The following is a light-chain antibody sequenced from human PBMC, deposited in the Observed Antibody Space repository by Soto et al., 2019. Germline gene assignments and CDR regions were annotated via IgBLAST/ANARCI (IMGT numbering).Light chain of an antibody. J-gene: IGKJ1*01. CDR2: DTS. Sequence: SLLPGERATVSCRASQSVGGSSLAWYQQRPGQAPRLLIYDTSKRATGIPDRFSGSGSGTDFTLTISRLEPEDFAVYYCQQYQNSPRTFGQGTKVDIK. CDR3: QQYQNSPRT. V-gene: IGKV3-20*01. CDR1: QSVGGSS.